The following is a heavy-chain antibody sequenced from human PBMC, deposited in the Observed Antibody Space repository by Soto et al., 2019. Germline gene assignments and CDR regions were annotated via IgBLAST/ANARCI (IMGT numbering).Heavy chain of an antibody. CDR1: GYTFTDYY. CDR3: ARAFRKWLRLEY. J-gene: IGHJ4*02. Sequence: QVQLVQSGAEVKKPEASVKVSCKASGYTFTDYYLHWVRQAPGQRLEWMGWISPKNGGTQYAQKFQGRVTMTRDTSVSTAYMELRRLRSDDTAVYYCARAFRKWLRLEYWGQGTLVTVSS. CDR2: ISPKNGGT. D-gene: IGHD5-12*01. V-gene: IGHV1-2*02.